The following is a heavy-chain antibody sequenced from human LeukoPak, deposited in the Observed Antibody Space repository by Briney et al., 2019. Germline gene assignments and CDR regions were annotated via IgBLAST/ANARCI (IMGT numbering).Heavy chain of an antibody. D-gene: IGHD2-2*01. J-gene: IGHJ5*02. CDR2: IITSSLYI. CDR1: GFTLSNYD. CDR3: ARADCSSSTCYLRRSWFDP. Sequence: PGGSLRLSCAASGFTLSNYDMNWVRQAPGKGLEWFSSIITSSLYIYYKYSVRGRFTISRDDAKNSLYLEMNSLRAEDTAVYYCARADCSSSTCYLRRSWFDPWGQGTLVTVSS. V-gene: IGHV3-21*01.